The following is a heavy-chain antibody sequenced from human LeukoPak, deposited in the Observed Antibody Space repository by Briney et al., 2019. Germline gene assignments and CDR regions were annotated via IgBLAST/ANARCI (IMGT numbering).Heavy chain of an antibody. CDR1: GGTFSSYA. CDR2: INPNSGGT. V-gene: IGHV1-2*02. Sequence: ASVKVSCKASGGTFSSYAISWVRQAPGQGLEWMGWINPNSGGTNYAQKFQGRVTMTRDTSISTAYMELSRLRSDDTAVYYCARLMRYSGIKHPATWGQGTLVTVSS. CDR3: ARLMRYSGIKHPAT. J-gene: IGHJ5*02. D-gene: IGHD1-26*01.